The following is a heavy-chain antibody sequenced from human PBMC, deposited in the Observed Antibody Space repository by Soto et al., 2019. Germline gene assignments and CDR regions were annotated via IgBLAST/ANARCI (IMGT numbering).Heavy chain of an antibody. V-gene: IGHV4-59*01. Sequence: KTSETLSLTCTVSGGSISTYYWNWIRQPPGKGLEWIGYIHYSGITSYSPSLKSRVTISVDTSRNQFSLNLSSVTAADTAVYYCARAVAAVSWVFDYWGQGTVVTVSS. CDR3: ARAVAAVSWVFDY. CDR2: IHYSGIT. J-gene: IGHJ4*02. CDR1: GGSISTYY. D-gene: IGHD6-13*01.